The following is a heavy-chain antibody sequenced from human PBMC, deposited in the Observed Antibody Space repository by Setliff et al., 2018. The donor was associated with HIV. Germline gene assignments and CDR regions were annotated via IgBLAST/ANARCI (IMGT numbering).Heavy chain of an antibody. D-gene: IGHD4-17*01. CDR2: INHSGST. J-gene: IGHJ4*02. Sequence: SETLSLTCAVYGGSFSGYYWSWIRQPPGKGLEWIGEINHSGSTNYNPSLKSRVTISVDTSKNQFSLKLSSVTAAETAVYYCAGRRSRYGDSYYWGQGTLVTVS. CDR3: AGRRSRYGDSYY. V-gene: IGHV4-34*01. CDR1: GGSFSGYY.